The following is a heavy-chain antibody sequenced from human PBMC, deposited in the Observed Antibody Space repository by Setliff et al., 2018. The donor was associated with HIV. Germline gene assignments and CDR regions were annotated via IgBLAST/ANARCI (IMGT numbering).Heavy chain of an antibody. J-gene: IGHJ4*02. CDR2: ISYDGGSK. CDR1: GLTFTNYA. Sequence: PGGSLRLSCAVSGLTFTNYAMHWVRQAPGKGLESVSFISYDGGSKYHADSVKGRFTISRDNSKNTLYLQMNSLRVEDTAIYYCARAWAMQQLVPAYWGQGTLVTVSS. D-gene: IGHD6-6*01. CDR3: ARAWAMQQLVPAY. V-gene: IGHV3-30*12.